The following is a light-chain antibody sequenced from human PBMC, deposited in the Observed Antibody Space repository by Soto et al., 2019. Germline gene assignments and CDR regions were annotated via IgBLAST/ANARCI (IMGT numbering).Light chain of an antibody. CDR3: QHYNTWPWT. CDR2: DVS. CDR1: QSVSSSY. V-gene: IGKV3-15*01. Sequence: EIVLTQSPGTLSLSPGERATLSCRASQSVSSSYLAWYQQKPGQAPRLLIYDVSSRATGVPSRFSGTGSETEFILTISSLQSEDSATYYCQHYNTWPWTFGQGTKVDIK. J-gene: IGKJ1*01.